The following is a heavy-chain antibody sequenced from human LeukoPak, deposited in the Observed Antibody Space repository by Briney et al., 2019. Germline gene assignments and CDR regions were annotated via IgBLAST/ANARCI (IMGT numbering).Heavy chain of an antibody. CDR2: INYSGST. J-gene: IGHJ6*02. V-gene: IGHV4-39*07. D-gene: IGHD6-6*01. Sequence: PSETLSLTCTVSGGSISSSSYYWAWIRQPPGKGLEWIGSINYSGSTYYNPSLKSRVSISVDTSKNQFSLKLSSVTAADTAVYYCARGCSSSSRRYYYYYGMDVWGQGTTVTVSS. CDR1: GGSISSSSYY. CDR3: ARGCSSSSRRYYYYYGMDV.